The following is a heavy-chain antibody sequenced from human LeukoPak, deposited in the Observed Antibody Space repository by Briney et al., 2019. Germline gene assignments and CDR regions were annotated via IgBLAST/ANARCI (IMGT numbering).Heavy chain of an antibody. CDR3: ARLGSYYDMDV. J-gene: IGHJ6*02. CDR2: LYSGETT. V-gene: IGHV3-53*01. Sequence: PGGSLRLSCAASGFTVSSKYMSWVRQAPGKGLEWVSLLYSGETTYYADSVKGRFTISRDNSKNTLYLQMNSLRAEDTAVYYCARLGSYYDMDVWGQGTTVTVSS. D-gene: IGHD3-10*01. CDR1: GFTVSSKY.